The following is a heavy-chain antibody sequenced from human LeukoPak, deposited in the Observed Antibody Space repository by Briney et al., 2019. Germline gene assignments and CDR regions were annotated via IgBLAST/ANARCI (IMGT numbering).Heavy chain of an antibody. D-gene: IGHD3-22*01. Sequence: PSETLSLTCTVSGDSISSYYGSWIRQPPGKGLEWIGYIYTSGSTNYNPSPKSRLTISVDTSKKQFSLKLNSVTAADTAVYFCARHKYYYDSSAYYLDAFDIWGQGTMVTVSS. CDR1: GDSISSYY. V-gene: IGHV4-4*09. CDR3: ARHKYYYDSSAYYLDAFDI. CDR2: IYTSGST. J-gene: IGHJ3*02.